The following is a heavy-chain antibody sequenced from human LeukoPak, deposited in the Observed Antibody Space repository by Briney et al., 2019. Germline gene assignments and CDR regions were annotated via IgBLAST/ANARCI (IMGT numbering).Heavy chain of an antibody. CDR1: GYTFTTYW. CDR2: IYPDDSDT. Sequence: GESLKISCQASGYTFTTYWIGWVRQMPGKVLECMGIIYPDDSDTTYSPSFQGQVTISADKSFSTAYLQRSSLKASDTAIYYCARLGGDTYYFGSASYPNWYFDLWGRGTLVTVSS. CDR3: ARLGGDTYYFGSASYPNWYFDL. V-gene: IGHV5-51*01. J-gene: IGHJ2*01. D-gene: IGHD3-10*01.